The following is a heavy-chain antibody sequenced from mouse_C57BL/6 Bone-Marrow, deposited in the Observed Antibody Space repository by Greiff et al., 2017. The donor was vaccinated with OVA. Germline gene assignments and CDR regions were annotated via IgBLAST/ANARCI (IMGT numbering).Heavy chain of an antibody. CDR2: IDPTNDYT. J-gene: IGHJ2*01. CDR3: TRGYYFDY. V-gene: IGHV1-4*01. CDR1: GYTFTSYT. Sequence: VQLMQSGAELARPGASVKMSCKASGYTFTSYTIHWVKQRPGQGLEWIGYIDPTNDYTNYNQKFKGKATLTADKSSSTAYMQLSSLTSEGSAVYYCTRGYYFDYWGQGTTLTVSS.